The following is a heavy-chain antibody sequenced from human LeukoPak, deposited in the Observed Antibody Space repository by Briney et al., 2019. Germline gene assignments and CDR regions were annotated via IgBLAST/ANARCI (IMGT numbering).Heavy chain of an antibody. V-gene: IGHV1-18*01. J-gene: IGHJ4*02. Sequence: GASVKVSCKTSGYTFSNYDIYWVRQAPGQGLEWMGWISAYNGNTNYAQKLQGRVTMTTDTSTSTAYMELRSLRSDDTAVYYCARDLPPSYSSSSGASDYWGQGTLVTVSS. CDR2: ISAYNGNT. CDR1: GYTFSNYD. CDR3: ARDLPPSYSSSSGASDY. D-gene: IGHD6-6*01.